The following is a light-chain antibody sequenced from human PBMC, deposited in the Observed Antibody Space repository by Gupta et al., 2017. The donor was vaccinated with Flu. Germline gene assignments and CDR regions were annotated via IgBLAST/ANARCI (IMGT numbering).Light chain of an antibody. CDR2: GAS. J-gene: IGKJ2*01. V-gene: IGKV3-20*01. Sequence: DIVLTQSPGTLSLSPGERATVSCRASQSVSRSYLVWYQQKPGQSPRLLISGASGRATGIPDRFSGSGSGTDFTLTITRVEPEDFAVYYCQQYGRLPHSFGQGTKLEIK. CDR3: QQYGRLPHS. CDR1: QSVSRSY.